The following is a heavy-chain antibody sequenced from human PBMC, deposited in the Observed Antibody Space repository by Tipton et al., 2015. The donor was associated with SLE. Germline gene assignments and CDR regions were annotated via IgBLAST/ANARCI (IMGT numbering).Heavy chain of an antibody. CDR3: ARGRSSTPYSMDV. J-gene: IGHJ6*03. CDR2: VYESGST. CDR1: GGSISTSTHY. D-gene: IGHD2-2*01. V-gene: IGHV4-39*07. Sequence: TLSLTCSVSGGSISTSTHYWGLIRQPPGKGLEWIGSVYESGSTYYNPSLKSRVTISVDTSKNQFSLKLSSVTAADTAVYYCARGRSSTPYSMDVWGKGTTVTVSS.